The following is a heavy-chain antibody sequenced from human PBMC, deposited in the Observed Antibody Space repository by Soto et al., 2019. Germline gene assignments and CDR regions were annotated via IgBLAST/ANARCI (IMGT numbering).Heavy chain of an antibody. V-gene: IGHV1-69*06. Sequence: VASVKVSCKASGGTFSSYAISWVRQAPGQGLEWMGGIIPIFGTANYAQKFQGRVTITADKSTSTAYMELSSLRSEDTAVYYCAREESSGWYFLFDDWGQGTLVTVSS. J-gene: IGHJ4*02. D-gene: IGHD6-19*01. CDR2: IIPIFGTA. CDR1: GGTFSSYA. CDR3: AREESSGWYFLFDD.